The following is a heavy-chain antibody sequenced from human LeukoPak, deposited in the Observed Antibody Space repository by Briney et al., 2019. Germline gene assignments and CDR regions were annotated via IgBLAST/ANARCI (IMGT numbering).Heavy chain of an antibody. CDR2: INPNSGGT. CDR3: ARDRYSGYDGYYMDV. CDR1: GYTFTGYY. V-gene: IGHV1-2*02. J-gene: IGHJ6*03. D-gene: IGHD5-12*01. Sequence: ASVKVSCKASGYTFTGYYMHWVRQAPGQGLEWMGWINPNSGGTNYAQKFQGRVTMTRDTSISTAYMELSSLRSEDTAVYYCARDRYSGYDGYYMDVWGKGTTVTISS.